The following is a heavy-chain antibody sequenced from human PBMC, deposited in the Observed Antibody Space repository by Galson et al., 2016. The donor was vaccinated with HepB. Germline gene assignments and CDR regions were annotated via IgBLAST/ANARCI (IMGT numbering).Heavy chain of an antibody. Sequence: SLRLSCAASGFTFSDYGMTWVRQAPGKGLEVVSSISRRGDSTDYGDSVKGRFTISRDNSKNTLSLQMNSLTADDTAIYYCVQGSTAPAVWGKGTTVTVYS. CDR3: VQGSTAPAV. CDR1: GFTFSDYG. V-gene: IGHV3-23*01. D-gene: IGHD2-2*01. J-gene: IGHJ6*04. CDR2: ISRRGDST.